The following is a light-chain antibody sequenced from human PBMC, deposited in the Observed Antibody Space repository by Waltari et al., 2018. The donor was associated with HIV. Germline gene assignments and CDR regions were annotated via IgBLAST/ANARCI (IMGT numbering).Light chain of an antibody. J-gene: IGLJ2*01. CDR2: RNN. CDR1: SSNLGRNY. CDR3: ATWDDSMSGSV. Sequence: QSVLTQPPSASGTPGQRVTISCSGSSSNLGRNYVYWYQHLPGTAPKLLIYRNNQRPSGVPDLFSGSKSGTSASLAISGLRSEDEADYYCATWDDSMSGSVFGGGTKLTVL. V-gene: IGLV1-47*01.